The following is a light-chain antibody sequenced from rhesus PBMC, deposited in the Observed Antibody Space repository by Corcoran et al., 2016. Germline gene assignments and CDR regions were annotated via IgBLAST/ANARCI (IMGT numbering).Light chain of an antibody. CDR2: RAS. CDR1: QGISNW. J-gene: IGKJ3*01. Sequence: DIQMTQSPSSLSATVGDRATITCRASQGISNWLAWYQQKPGTDLKLLIYRASNLETGVPSRLRGSGSGTDFTLTVSSLQPEDLATYCCQQHDNSPFTFGPGPKLDIQ. V-gene: IGKV1-69*01. CDR3: QQHDNSPFT.